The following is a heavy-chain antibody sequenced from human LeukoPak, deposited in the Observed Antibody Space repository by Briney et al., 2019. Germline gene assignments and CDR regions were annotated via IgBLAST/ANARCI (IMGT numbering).Heavy chain of an antibody. CDR1: GGSLSSGGYS. CDR3: ARVMTTVTTGGYYFDY. J-gene: IGHJ4*02. CDR2: IYHSGST. V-gene: IGHV4-30-2*01. D-gene: IGHD4-17*01. Sequence: SETLSLTCAVSGGSLSSGGYSWSWIRQPPGTGLEWIGYIYHSGSTYYNPSLKSRVTISVDRSKNQFSLKLSSVTTADTAVYYCARVMTTVTTGGYYFDYWGQGTLVTVSS.